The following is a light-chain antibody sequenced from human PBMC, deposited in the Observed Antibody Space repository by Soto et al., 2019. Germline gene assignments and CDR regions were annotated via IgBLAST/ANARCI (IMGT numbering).Light chain of an antibody. J-gene: IGLJ2*01. V-gene: IGLV2-14*01. Sequence: QSALTQPASVSGSPGQSITISSTGTSSDVGGYNYVSWYQHHPGKAPKLMIYEVSNRPSGVSNRFSGSKSGNTASLTISGLQAEDEADYYCNSYTSSSTVVFGGGTKLTVL. CDR1: SSDVGGYNY. CDR2: EVS. CDR3: NSYTSSSTVV.